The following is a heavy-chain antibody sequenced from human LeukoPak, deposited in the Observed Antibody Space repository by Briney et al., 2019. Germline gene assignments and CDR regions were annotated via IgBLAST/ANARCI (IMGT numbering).Heavy chain of an antibody. CDR1: GGSFSGYY. CDR2: INHSGST. CDR3: ARDLGYSYGIDY. J-gene: IGHJ4*02. D-gene: IGHD5-18*01. Sequence: SETLSLTCAVYGGSFSGYYWSWIRQPPGKGLEWIGEINHSGSTNYNPSLKGRVTISVDTSKNQFSLKLSSVTAADTAVYYCARDLGYSYGIDYWGQGTLVTVSS. V-gene: IGHV4-34*01.